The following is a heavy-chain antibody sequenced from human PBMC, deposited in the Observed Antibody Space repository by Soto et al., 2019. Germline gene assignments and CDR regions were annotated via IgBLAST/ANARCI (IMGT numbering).Heavy chain of an antibody. Sequence: ASVKVSCKASGYTFTSYGISWVRQAPGQGLEWMGWISAYNGNTNYAQKLQGRVTMTTDTSTSTAYMELRSLRSDDTAVYYCARVSLDFWSGYHNYYYYGMDVWGQGTTVTVSS. CDR3: ARVSLDFWSGYHNYYYYGMDV. CDR1: GYTFTSYG. V-gene: IGHV1-18*01. D-gene: IGHD3-3*01. J-gene: IGHJ6*02. CDR2: ISAYNGNT.